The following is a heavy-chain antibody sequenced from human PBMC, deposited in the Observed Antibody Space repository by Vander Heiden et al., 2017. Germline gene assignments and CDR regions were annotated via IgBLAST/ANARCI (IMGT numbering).Heavy chain of an antibody. CDR3: AKDMGVGATGDFDY. J-gene: IGHJ4*02. CDR2: ISWNSGSI. D-gene: IGHD1-26*01. Sequence: EVQLVESGGGLGQPGRSLRLSCAASGFTFDDYAMHWVRQAPGKGLEWVSGISWNSGSIGYADSVKGRFTISRDNAKNSLYLQMNSLRAEDTALYYCAKDMGVGATGDFDYWGQGTLVTVSS. V-gene: IGHV3-9*01. CDR1: GFTFDDYA.